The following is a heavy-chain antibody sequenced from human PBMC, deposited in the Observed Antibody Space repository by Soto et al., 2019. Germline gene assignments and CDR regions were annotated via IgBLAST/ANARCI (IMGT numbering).Heavy chain of an antibody. D-gene: IGHD1-26*01. J-gene: IGHJ5*02. CDR1: GGAVSDYV. V-gene: IGHV1-69*06. Sequence: QVHLVQSGAEVKKPGTSVSVSCKASGGAVSDYVIAWVRQAPGQGPGWMGGIIPSFVTANYAQTFLGRVTMTADKSTNTAYLELTSLTYEDTAVYYCARASLGTGYSAGKGWFEPWGQGTLDTVSS. CDR2: IIPSFVTA. CDR3: ARASLGTGYSAGKGWFEP.